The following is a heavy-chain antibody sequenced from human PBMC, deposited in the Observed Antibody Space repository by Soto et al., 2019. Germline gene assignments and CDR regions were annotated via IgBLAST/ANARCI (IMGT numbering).Heavy chain of an antibody. V-gene: IGHV3-23*01. Sequence: EVQLLESGGGLVQPGGSLRLSCAASGFTFSSHVMNWVRQAPGKGLEWVAAISGGGGTTYYGDSVEGRFTMSRDNSKNTLYLQMNSRRARDTAVYYGARGPRAPPPHDYGMDVWGQGTTVTVSS. CDR3: ARGPRAPPPHDYGMDV. CDR2: ISGGGGTT. CDR1: GFTFSSHV. J-gene: IGHJ6*02.